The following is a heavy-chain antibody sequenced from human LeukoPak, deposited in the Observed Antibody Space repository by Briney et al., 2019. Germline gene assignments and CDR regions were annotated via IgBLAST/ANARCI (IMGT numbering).Heavy chain of an antibody. D-gene: IGHD1-1*01. CDR1: GGSISSYS. CDR2: IYSSGST. V-gene: IGHV4-59*03. CDR3: AKYIRDSGTYNFDY. J-gene: IGHJ4*02. Sequence: KASETLSLTCSVSGGSISSYSWSWIRQPPGKGLEWIGYIYSSGSTNYNPSLKSRVTISVDTSKNQFSLKLGSVTAADTAVYYCAKYIRDSGTYNFDYWGQGTLVTVSS.